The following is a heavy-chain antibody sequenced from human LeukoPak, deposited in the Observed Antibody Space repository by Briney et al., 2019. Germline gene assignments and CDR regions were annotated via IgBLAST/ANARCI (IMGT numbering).Heavy chain of an antibody. CDR3: ARDKALNS. Sequence: GGSLRLSRAGSGFNFSTYEMNWVRQAPGKGLEWLSYISSRGSSIYYADSVKGRFTISRDNAKNSLYLQMNSLRAEDTAVYFCARDKALNSWGQGTLVTVSS. CDR2: ISSRGSSI. V-gene: IGHV3-48*03. CDR1: GFNFSTYE. J-gene: IGHJ4*02.